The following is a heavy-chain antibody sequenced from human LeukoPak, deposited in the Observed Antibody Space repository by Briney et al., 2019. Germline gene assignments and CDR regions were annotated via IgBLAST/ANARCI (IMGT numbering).Heavy chain of an antibody. V-gene: IGHV3-23*01. Sequence: GGSLRLSCAASGFTFSSYAMSWVRQAPGKGLEWVSAISGSGGSTYYADSVKGRFTISRDNSKNTLYLQMNSLRAEDTAVYYCAKVLVVVPAAKSYLIPFDYWGQGTLVTVSS. J-gene: IGHJ4*02. CDR2: ISGSGGST. CDR3: AKVLVVVPAAKSYLIPFDY. D-gene: IGHD2-2*01. CDR1: GFTFSSYA.